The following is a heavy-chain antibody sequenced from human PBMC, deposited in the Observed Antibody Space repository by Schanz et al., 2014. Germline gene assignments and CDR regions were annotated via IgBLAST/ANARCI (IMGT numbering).Heavy chain of an antibody. CDR3: ARGPSQGYSYGHNIGAYYYGMDV. CDR1: RYTFNTYG. D-gene: IGHD5-18*01. CDR2: IIPILGIA. Sequence: QGQLVQSGPEVKEPGASVKVSCEASRYTFNTYGLNWVRQAPGQGLEWMGRIIPILGIANYAQKFQGRVTITADKSTFTAYMDVSSLRSEDTAVYYCARGPSQGYSYGHNIGAYYYGMDVWGQGTTVTVSS. J-gene: IGHJ6*02. V-gene: IGHV1-69*04.